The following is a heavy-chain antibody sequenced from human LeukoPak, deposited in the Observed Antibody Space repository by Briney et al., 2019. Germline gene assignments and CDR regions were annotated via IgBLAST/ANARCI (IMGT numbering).Heavy chain of an antibody. Sequence: GGSLRLSCSASGFTFSKNTMNWVRQAPGKGLEWVSSIISSGSYIYYADSVKGRFTISRDNAKNSLYLQMNGLRAEDTADYYCARAFSSYYFDYWGQGTLVTVSS. V-gene: IGHV3-21*01. CDR1: GFTFSKNT. CDR3: ARAFSSYYFDY. J-gene: IGHJ4*02. CDR2: IISSGSYI. D-gene: IGHD6-6*01.